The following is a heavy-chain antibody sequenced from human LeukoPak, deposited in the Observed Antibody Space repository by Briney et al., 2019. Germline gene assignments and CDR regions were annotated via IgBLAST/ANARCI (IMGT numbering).Heavy chain of an antibody. CDR3: ARDAVAARPGESAFDI. CDR1: GFTFSSYS. CDR2: ISSSSSYI. Sequence: GGSLRLSCAASGFTFSSYSMNWVRQASGKGLEWVSSISSSSSYIYYADSVKGRFTISRDNAKNSLYLQMNSLRAEDTAVYYCARDAVAARPGESAFDIWGQGTMVTVSS. V-gene: IGHV3-21*01. J-gene: IGHJ3*02. D-gene: IGHD6-6*01.